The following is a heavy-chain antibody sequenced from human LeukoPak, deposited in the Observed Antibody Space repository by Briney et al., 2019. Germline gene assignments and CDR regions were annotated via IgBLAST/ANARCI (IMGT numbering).Heavy chain of an antibody. CDR2: IYHSGST. CDR3: ARDGGTRRDYFDY. Sequence: SETLSLTCAVSGGSISSGGYSWSWIRQPPGKGLEWIGYIYHSGSTYYNPSLKSRVTISVDRSKNQFTLKLSSVTAADTAVYYCARDGGTRRDYFDYWGQGTLVTVSS. V-gene: IGHV4-30-2*01. CDR1: GGSISSGGYS. J-gene: IGHJ4*02. D-gene: IGHD2-15*01.